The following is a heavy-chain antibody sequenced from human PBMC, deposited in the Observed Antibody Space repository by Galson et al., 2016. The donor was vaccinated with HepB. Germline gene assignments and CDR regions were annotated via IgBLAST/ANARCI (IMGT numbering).Heavy chain of an antibody. CDR3: ARELWNYNSFDM. CDR1: GFTFNSYA. J-gene: IGHJ3*02. V-gene: IGHV3-23*01. Sequence: SLRLSCAASGFTFNSYAITWVRQAPGKGLEWVSAISGSGDYTYYTESVKGRFTISRDNSKNTLYLQMNSLRAEDTAVYYCARELWNYNSFDMWGQGTMATVSS. CDR2: ISGSGDYT. D-gene: IGHD1-7*01.